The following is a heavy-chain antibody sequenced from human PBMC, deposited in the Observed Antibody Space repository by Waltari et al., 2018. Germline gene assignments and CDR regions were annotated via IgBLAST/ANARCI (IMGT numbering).Heavy chain of an antibody. Sequence: QVQLQESGPGLVKPSQTLSLTCTVSGGSIRSGSYYWSWLRQPAGKGLEWIGYIYTSGSTNYNPSLKSRVTISVDTSKNQFSLKLSSVTAADTAVYYCARGYSYGLGDAFDIWGQGTMVTVSS. V-gene: IGHV4-61*09. CDR2: IYTSGST. CDR1: GGSIRSGSYY. J-gene: IGHJ3*02. CDR3: ARGYSYGLGDAFDI. D-gene: IGHD5-18*01.